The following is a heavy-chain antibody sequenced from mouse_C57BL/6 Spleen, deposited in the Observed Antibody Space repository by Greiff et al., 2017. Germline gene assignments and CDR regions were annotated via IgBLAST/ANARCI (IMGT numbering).Heavy chain of an antibody. CDR2: IYPGDGDT. J-gene: IGHJ4*01. Sequence: VQLQQSGPELVKPGASVKLSCKASGYSFTSSSMHWVKQRPGKGLEWIGWIYPGDGDTHYTWKFKCKATLPADKSSSTAYMQLSSLTSEDSAVYVGAKVHSNGGFYYAMDYWGQGTSVTVSS. V-gene: IGHV1-82*01. CDR1: GYSFTSSS. CDR3: AKVHSNGGFYYAMDY. D-gene: IGHD2-5*01.